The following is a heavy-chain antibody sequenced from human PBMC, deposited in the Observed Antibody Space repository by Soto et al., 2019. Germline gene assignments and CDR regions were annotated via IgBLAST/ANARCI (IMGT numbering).Heavy chain of an antibody. Sequence: SETLSLTCAVSGYSISSGYYWGWIRQPPGKGLEWIGSIYHSGSTYNNPSLKSRVTISVDTSKNQFSLKLSSETAADTAVYYCARVGGYGMDVWGQGTTVTVSS. J-gene: IGHJ6*02. CDR1: GYSISSGYY. D-gene: IGHD3-10*01. CDR3: ARVGGYGMDV. CDR2: IYHSGST. V-gene: IGHV4-38-2*01.